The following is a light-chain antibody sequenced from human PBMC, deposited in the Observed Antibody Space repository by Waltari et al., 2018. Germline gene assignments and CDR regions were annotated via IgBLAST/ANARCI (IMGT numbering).Light chain of an antibody. Sequence: DIQMTQSQSSLSASVGERVTITCRASQDISNFLAWFQQKPGEAPKSLIYSASTLQSGVPSKFSGSGSGTDFTLTISSLQPEDFATYYCQQYNSYPITFGQGTRLEIK. J-gene: IGKJ5*01. V-gene: IGKV1-16*02. CDR2: SAS. CDR1: QDISNF. CDR3: QQYNSYPIT.